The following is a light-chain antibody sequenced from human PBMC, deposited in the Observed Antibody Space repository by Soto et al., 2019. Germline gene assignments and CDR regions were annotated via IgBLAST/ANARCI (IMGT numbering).Light chain of an antibody. CDR3: TSYAGSNNFFYV. Sequence: QSALTQPPSASGSPGQSVTISCTGTSSDVGGYNYVSWYQQHPGKAPKLMFYEVSKRPSGVPDRFSGSKSGNTASLTVSGLQAEDEADYYCTSYAGSNNFFYVFGTGTKVTVL. J-gene: IGLJ1*01. V-gene: IGLV2-8*01. CDR1: SSDVGGYNY. CDR2: EVS.